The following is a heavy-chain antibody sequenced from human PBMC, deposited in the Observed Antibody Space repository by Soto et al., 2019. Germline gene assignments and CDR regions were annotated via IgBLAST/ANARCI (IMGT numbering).Heavy chain of an antibody. Sequence: EVQLVESGGTLVQPGGSLRLSCAASGFTFNTYWMHWVRQAPGKGLVWVSRINSDATRTTYADSVKGRFTISRDNARNTVYLQMNSLRAEDTAVYYCATVATHSYNWVDPWGQGTLVTVSS. J-gene: IGHJ5*02. V-gene: IGHV3-74*01. CDR2: INSDATRT. CDR1: GFTFNTYW. D-gene: IGHD5-12*01. CDR3: ATVATHSYNWVDP.